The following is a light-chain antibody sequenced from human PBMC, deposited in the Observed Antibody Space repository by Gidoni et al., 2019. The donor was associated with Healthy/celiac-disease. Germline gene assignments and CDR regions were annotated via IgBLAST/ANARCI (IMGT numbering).Light chain of an antibody. J-gene: IGKJ3*01. Sequence: EIVLTQSPGTLSLSPGERATLSCRASQSVTSSYLAWYQQKPGQAPRLLIYGASSRATGIPDRFSGSGSGTDFTLTISRLEPEDFAVYYCQQYSSSPITFGPGTKVDIQ. CDR1: QSVTSSY. V-gene: IGKV3-20*01. CDR2: GAS. CDR3: QQYSSSPIT.